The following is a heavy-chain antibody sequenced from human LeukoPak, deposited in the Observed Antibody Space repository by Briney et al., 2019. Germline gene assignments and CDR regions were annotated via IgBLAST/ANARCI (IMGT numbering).Heavy chain of an antibody. Sequence: PGGSLRLSCSASGSTFSSYAMHWVRQAPGKGLEYVSAISSNGGSTYYADSVKGRFTISRDNSKNTLYLQMSSLRAEDTAVYYCVREVRGATRWFDPWGQGTLVTVSS. V-gene: IGHV3-64D*06. CDR3: VREVRGATRWFDP. CDR2: ISSNGGST. CDR1: GSTFSSYA. J-gene: IGHJ5*02. D-gene: IGHD3-10*01.